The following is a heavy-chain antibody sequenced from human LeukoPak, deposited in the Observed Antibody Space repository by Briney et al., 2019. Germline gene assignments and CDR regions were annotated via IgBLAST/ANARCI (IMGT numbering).Heavy chain of an antibody. CDR3: TRWTYYYDSSGYSYWDFDH. CDR2: IYYSGST. CDR1: GGSISSYS. Sequence: SETLSLTCTVSGGSISSYSWSWIRQPPGKGLEWIGYIYYSGSTNYNPSIKSRVTISVDTSKNQFSLRLSSVTAADTAVYYCTRWTYYYDSSGYSYWDFDHWGQGTLVTVSS. J-gene: IGHJ4*02. D-gene: IGHD3-22*01. V-gene: IGHV4-59*01.